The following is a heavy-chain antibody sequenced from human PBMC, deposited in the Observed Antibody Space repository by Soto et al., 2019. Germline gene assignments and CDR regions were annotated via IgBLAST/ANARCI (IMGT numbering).Heavy chain of an antibody. J-gene: IGHJ3*02. CDR2: INPSGGST. CDR1: GYTFTICY. V-gene: IGHV1-46*01. D-gene: IGHD3-10*01. Sequence: EASVKVSCKASGYTFTICYMHWVRQAPGQGLEWMGIINPSGGSTSYAQKFQGRVTMTRDTSTSTVYMELSSLRSEDTAVYYCASLVPYYYGSGAPTMSAFDIWGQGTMVTVSS. CDR3: ASLVPYYYGSGAPTMSAFDI.